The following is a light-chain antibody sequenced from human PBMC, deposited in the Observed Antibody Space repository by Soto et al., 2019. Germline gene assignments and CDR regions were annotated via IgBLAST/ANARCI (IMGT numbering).Light chain of an antibody. V-gene: IGLV2-23*01. Sequence: QSALTQPAAVSVSPGQAITISCAGTSNDSGTYNLVSWYQQHPGTAPKLLIYETKKRPSGVSIRFSGSKSGNTASLTISGLQTDDEADYFRCTYAGSQILYVLGTGTKVTV. CDR3: CTYAGSQILYV. CDR1: SNDSGTYNL. CDR2: ETK. J-gene: IGLJ1*01.